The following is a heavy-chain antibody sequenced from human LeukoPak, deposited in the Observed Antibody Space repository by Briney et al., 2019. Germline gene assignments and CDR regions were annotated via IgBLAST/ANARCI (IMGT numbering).Heavy chain of an antibody. V-gene: IGHV4-59*08. J-gene: IGHJ4*02. CDR1: GGSISGYY. D-gene: IGHD3-9*01. CDR2: IYSSGLT. CDR3: ARLATDSDILTGSDY. Sequence: PAETLSLTCTVSGGSISGYYWSWVRQPPLKGLEWIGYIYSSGLTRYSPSLKGRLTISVDTSKNQFSLRLSSVTAADTALYYCARLATDSDILTGSDYWGQGTLVTVSS.